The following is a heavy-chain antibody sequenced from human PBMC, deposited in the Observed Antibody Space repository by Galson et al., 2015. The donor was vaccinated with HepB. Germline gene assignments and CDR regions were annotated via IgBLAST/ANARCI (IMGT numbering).Heavy chain of an antibody. CDR1: GYRFSMYW. J-gene: IGHJ4*02. Sequence: SGAEVKKPGESLKISCEGSGYRFSMYWIGWVRQMPGRGLEWMGSIYPSASETRYSPSFQGQVTISADKSISTAYLQWSSLKASDTAMYYCARDFEPYSDSGTYLSWGRGTLVTVSS. CDR3: ARDFEPYSDSGTYLS. D-gene: IGHD3-10*01. V-gene: IGHV5-51*01. CDR2: IYPSASET.